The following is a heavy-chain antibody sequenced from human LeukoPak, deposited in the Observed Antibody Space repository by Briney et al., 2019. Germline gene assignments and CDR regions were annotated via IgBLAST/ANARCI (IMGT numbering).Heavy chain of an antibody. V-gene: IGHV4-39*02. Sequence: SETLSLTCTVSGGSISSSSYYWGWIRQPPGKGLEWIGRIYYSGSTYYHPSLKSRITISVDTSKNHSSLNLSSVTAANTAVYYCSRLGDSSLGDYWGQGTLITVSS. D-gene: IGHD4-17*01. J-gene: IGHJ4*02. CDR2: IYYSGST. CDR1: GGSISSSSYY. CDR3: SRLGDSSLGDY.